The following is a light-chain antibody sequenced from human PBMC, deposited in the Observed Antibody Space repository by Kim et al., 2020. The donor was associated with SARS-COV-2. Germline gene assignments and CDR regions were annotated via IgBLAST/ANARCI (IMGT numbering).Light chain of an antibody. J-gene: IGLJ3*02. V-gene: IGLV4-60*03. CDR2: VEGSGSY. CDR3: ETWDSNIQV. Sequence: SGKLTCTLSSGDSNYFSAWQQQRPGKAPRFLMKVEGSGSYNKGGGVPDRFSGSRSGADRYLIISNLHSEDEADYYCETWDSNIQVFGGGTQLTVL. CDR1: SGDSNYF.